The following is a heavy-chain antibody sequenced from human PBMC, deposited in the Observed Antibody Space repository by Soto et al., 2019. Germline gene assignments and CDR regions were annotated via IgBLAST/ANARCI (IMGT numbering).Heavy chain of an antibody. D-gene: IGHD1-26*01. J-gene: IGHJ4*02. CDR2: IKQDGSEK. CDR3: ARDGFLIVGATSGYFDY. V-gene: IGHV3-7*03. Sequence: EVQLVESGGGLVQPGGSLRLSCAASGFTFSSYWMSWVRQAPGKGLEWVANIKQDGSEKYYVDSVKGRFTISRDNAKNSLYLQMNSLRAEDTAVYYCARDGFLIVGATSGYFDYWGQGTLVTVSS. CDR1: GFTFSSYW.